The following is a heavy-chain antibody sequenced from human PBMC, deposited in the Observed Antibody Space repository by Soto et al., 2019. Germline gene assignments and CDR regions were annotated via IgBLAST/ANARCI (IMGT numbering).Heavy chain of an antibody. J-gene: IGHJ6*02. CDR3: ARIWGPYYYYGMDV. V-gene: IGHV2-26*01. CDR2: IFSNDEK. Sequence: QVTLKESGPVLVKPTETLTLTCTVSGFSLSNARMGVSWIRQPPGKALEWLAHIFSNDEKSYSTSLKSRLTTSKDTPKSQVVLTMTNMAPVDTATYYCARIWGPYYYYGMDVWGQGTTVTVSS. D-gene: IGHD7-27*01. CDR1: GFSLSNARMG.